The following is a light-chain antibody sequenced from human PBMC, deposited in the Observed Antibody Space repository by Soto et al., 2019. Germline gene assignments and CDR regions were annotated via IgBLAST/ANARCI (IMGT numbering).Light chain of an antibody. CDR1: QSISGW. Sequence: DIQMTQSPSTLSASVGDRVTITCRASQSISGWLAWYQQNPGKAPNLLIYKASSLESGVPSRFRGSGSGTDFTLTISSLQPDDFATYYCQQYKSYSPLTFGGGTKVEIK. CDR3: QQYKSYSPLT. J-gene: IGKJ4*01. CDR2: KAS. V-gene: IGKV1-5*03.